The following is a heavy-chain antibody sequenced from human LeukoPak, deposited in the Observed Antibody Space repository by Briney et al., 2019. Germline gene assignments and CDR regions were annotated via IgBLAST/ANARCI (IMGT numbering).Heavy chain of an antibody. V-gene: IGHV4-61*02. Sequence: SETLSLTCTVYGGSISSGSYYWSWIRQPAGKGLEWIGRIYTSGSTNYNPSLKSRVTISVDTSKNQFSLKLSSVTAADTAVYYCARDASSGWYVFDYWGQGTLVTVSS. J-gene: IGHJ4*02. D-gene: IGHD6-19*01. CDR1: GGSISSGSYY. CDR2: IYTSGST. CDR3: ARDASSGWYVFDY.